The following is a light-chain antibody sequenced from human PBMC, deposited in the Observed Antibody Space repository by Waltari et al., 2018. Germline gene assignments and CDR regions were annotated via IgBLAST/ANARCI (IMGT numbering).Light chain of an antibody. J-gene: IGKJ3*01. Sequence: VLYSSNTKNYLAWYQQKPGQPPKLLIYWSSTRESGVPDRFSGIGSGTDFTLTISSLQAEDVAVYYCQQYYSTPPVTFGPGTKVDIK. CDR1: VLYSSNTKNY. V-gene: IGKV4-1*01. CDR2: WSS. CDR3: QQYYSTPPVT.